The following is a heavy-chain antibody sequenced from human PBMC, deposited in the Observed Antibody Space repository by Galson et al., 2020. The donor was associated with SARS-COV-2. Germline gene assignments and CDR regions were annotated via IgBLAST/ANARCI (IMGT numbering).Heavy chain of an antibody. CDR3: ARSERGYSYGSVDY. V-gene: IGHV4-39*01. CDR1: GGSISSSSYY. J-gene: IGHJ4*02. CDR2: IYYSGST. D-gene: IGHD5-18*01. Sequence: SETLSLTCTVSGGSISSSSYYCGWIRQPPGKGLEWIGSIYYSGSTYYNPSLKSRVTISVDTSKNQFSLKLSSVTAADTAVYYCARSERGYSYGSVDYWGQGTLVTVSS.